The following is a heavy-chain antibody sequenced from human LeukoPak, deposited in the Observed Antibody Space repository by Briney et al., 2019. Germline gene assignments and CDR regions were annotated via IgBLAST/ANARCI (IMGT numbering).Heavy chain of an antibody. CDR2: IYYSGST. CDR1: GGSISSGDYY. Sequence: SETLSLTCTVSGGSISSGDYYWSWIRQHPGKGLEWIGYIYYSGSTYYNPSLKSRLTISVDTSKSQFSLRLSSVTAADTAMYYCARRVRYCSGASCYSGDYFDYWGQGILVTVSS. D-gene: IGHD2-15*01. CDR3: ARRVRYCSGASCYSGDYFDY. J-gene: IGHJ4*02. V-gene: IGHV4-31*03.